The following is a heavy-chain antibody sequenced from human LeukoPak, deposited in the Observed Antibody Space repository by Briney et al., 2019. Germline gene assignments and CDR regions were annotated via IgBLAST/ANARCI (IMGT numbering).Heavy chain of an antibody. V-gene: IGHV3-23*01. Sequence: GGSLRLSCAASGFTFSSYAMTWVRQAPGKGLEWVSTISGSGGSTYYADSVKGRFTISRDNSKNTLYVQMNSLRAEDTAVYYCAESYDFWSPLDDWGQGTLVTVSS. CDR3: AESYDFWSPLDD. J-gene: IGHJ4*02. D-gene: IGHD3-3*01. CDR1: GFTFSSYA. CDR2: ISGSGGST.